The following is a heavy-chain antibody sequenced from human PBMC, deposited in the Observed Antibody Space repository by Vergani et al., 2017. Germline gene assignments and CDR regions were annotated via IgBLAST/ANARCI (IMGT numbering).Heavy chain of an antibody. Sequence: QVQLVQSGAEVKKPGSSVKVSCKASGGTFSSYTISWVRQAPGQGLEWMGRIIPILGIANYAQKFQGRVTITADKSTSTAYMELSSLRSEDTAVDYCARDAPQXRGYYGSGSYYNPLYYYYGMDVWGQGTTVTVSS. D-gene: IGHD3-10*01. CDR1: GGTFSSYT. CDR2: IIPILGIA. J-gene: IGHJ6*02. V-gene: IGHV1-69*08. CDR3: ARDAPQXRGYYGSGSYYNPLYYYYGMDV.